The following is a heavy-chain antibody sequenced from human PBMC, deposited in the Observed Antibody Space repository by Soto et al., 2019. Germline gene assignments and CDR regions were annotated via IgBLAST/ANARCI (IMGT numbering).Heavy chain of an antibody. CDR3: AATLIAAVGTGHYYGMDV. Sequence: SVKVSCKASGFTFTNSAVQWVRQARGQRLEWMGWIVVGSGTTQYAQKFQERVTITRDMSTSTAYMDLSSLRSEDTAVYYCAATLIAAVGTGHYYGMDVWGQGTTVTAP. CDR1: GFTFTNSA. CDR2: IVVGSGTT. D-gene: IGHD6-13*01. V-gene: IGHV1-58*01. J-gene: IGHJ6*02.